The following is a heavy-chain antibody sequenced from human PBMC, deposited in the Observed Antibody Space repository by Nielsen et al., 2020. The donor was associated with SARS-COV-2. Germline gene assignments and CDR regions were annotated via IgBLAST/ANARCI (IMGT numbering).Heavy chain of an antibody. D-gene: IGHD4-17*01. CDR3: ARDDTVTMYYYSYYGMDV. CDR1: GYTFTNYY. CDR2: INTSDGST. J-gene: IGHJ6*02. Sequence: ASVKVSCKASGYTFTNYYMHWVRQAPGQGLEWMGIINTSDGSTTYAQKFQGRVTMTRDTSTRTVYMERRSLRSEDTAVYYCARDDTVTMYYYSYYGMDVWGQGTTVTVSS. V-gene: IGHV1-46*01.